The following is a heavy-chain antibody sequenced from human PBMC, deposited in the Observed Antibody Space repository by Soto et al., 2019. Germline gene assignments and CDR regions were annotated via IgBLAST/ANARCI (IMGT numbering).Heavy chain of an antibody. J-gene: IGHJ4*02. CDR2: IYFSGST. CDR3: ARHGSY. CDR1: GVSISNTSYY. Sequence: QLQLQESGPGLVKPSETLSLTCSVSGVSISNTSYYWGWIRQPPGKGLEWVGTIYFSGSTFYNPSLKSRVTISVDTSKNQFSLGLSSVTAADTAVYYCARHGSYWGQGTLVTVSS. V-gene: IGHV4-39*01.